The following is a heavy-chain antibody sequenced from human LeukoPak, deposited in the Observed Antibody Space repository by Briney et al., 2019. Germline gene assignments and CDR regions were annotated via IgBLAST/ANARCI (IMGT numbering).Heavy chain of an antibody. D-gene: IGHD6-6*01. CDR3: ARGGSSSPEGFGY. J-gene: IGHJ4*02. CDR2: IYSGGST. CDR1: GFTVSSNY. V-gene: IGHV3-66*02. Sequence: PGGSLRLSCAASGFTVSSNYMSWVRQAPGKGLEWVSVIYSGGSTYYADSVKGRFTISRDNSKNTLYLQMNSLRAEDTAVYYCARGGSSSPEGFGYWGQGTLVTVSS.